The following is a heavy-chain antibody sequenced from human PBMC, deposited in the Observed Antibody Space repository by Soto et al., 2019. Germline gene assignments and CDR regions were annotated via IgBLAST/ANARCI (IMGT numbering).Heavy chain of an antibody. CDR1: GDTFNFHS. Sequence: QVQLVQSGAEVKRPGSSVKVSCKASGDTFNFHSINWVRQAPGLVLEWMGRVNPILSMSNFAQRLQGRVTMTADKSTSTAYMELSGLRSEDTAIYYCATSYGSGYRAFDYWGQGALVTVSS. D-gene: IGHD3-10*01. CDR3: ATSYGSGYRAFDY. V-gene: IGHV1-69*04. J-gene: IGHJ4*02. CDR2: VNPILSMS.